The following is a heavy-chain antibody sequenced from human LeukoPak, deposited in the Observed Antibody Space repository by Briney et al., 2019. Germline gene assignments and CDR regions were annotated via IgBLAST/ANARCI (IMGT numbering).Heavy chain of an antibody. CDR3: ARSRGYFDY. J-gene: IGHJ4*02. CDR2: IYYSGST. D-gene: IGHD5/OR15-5a*01. V-gene: IGHV4-59*01. Sequence: SXTLSLTCTASGGSISSYYWSWIRQPPGKGLEWIGYIYYSGSTNYNPSLKSRVIISVDTSKNQFSLKLSSVTAADTAVYYCARSRGYFDYWGQGTLVTVSS. CDR1: GGSISSYY.